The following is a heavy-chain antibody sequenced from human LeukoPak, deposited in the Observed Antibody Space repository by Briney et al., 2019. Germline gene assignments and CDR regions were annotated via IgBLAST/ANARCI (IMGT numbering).Heavy chain of an antibody. Sequence: ASVKVSCKASGYTFTSYDINWVRQATGQGLEWMGWMNPNSGNTGYAQKFQGRVTMTRNTSISTAYMELSSLGSEDTAVYYCARNLPLSTIFGVVISPGGMDVWGQGTTVTVSS. CDR2: MNPNSGNT. J-gene: IGHJ6*02. V-gene: IGHV1-8*01. D-gene: IGHD3-3*01. CDR1: GYTFTSYD. CDR3: ARNLPLSTIFGVVISPGGMDV.